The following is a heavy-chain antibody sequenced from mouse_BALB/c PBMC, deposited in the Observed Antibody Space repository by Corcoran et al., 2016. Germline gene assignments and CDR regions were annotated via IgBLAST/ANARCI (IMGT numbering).Heavy chain of an antibody. J-gene: IGHJ2*01. CDR2: ILPGSGST. V-gene: IGHV1-9*01. CDR1: GYTFSSYL. Sequence: QVQLQQSGAELMKPGASVKISCKATGYTFSSYLIEWVKQRPGHGLEWIGEILPGSGSTNYNEKLKGNATFTADTSSNTAYMQLSTLRSEDSAVYYCARTGNYSGSLYWGPGTTLTVSS. D-gene: IGHD1-1*01. CDR3: ARTGNYSGSLY.